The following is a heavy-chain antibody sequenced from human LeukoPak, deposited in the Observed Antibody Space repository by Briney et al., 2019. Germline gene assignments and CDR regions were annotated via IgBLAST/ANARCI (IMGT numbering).Heavy chain of an antibody. CDR3: ARAQWLRYYGMDV. D-gene: IGHD6-19*01. V-gene: IGHV4-34*01. J-gene: IGHJ6*02. CDR2: INHSGST. CDR1: GGSFSGYY. Sequence: SETLSLTCAVYGGSFSGYYWSWIRQPPGKGLEWIGEINHSGSTNYNPSLKSRVTISVDTSKNQFSLKLSSVTAADTAVYYCARAQWLRYYGMDVWGQGTTVTVSS.